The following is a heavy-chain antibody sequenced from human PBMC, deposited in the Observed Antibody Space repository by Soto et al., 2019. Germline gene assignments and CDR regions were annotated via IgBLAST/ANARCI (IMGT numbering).Heavy chain of an antibody. D-gene: IGHD6-25*01. Sequence: SGGSLRLSCAASGFSFDDYAMHWVRQAPGKGLEWVSGISWNSGSIGYAASVEGRFTISRDNAKNSLYLQMNSLRAEDTALYYCAKLLGSNGWFAPWGQGT. CDR1: GFSFDDYA. CDR3: AKLLGSNGWFAP. V-gene: IGHV3-9*01. CDR2: ISWNSGSI. J-gene: IGHJ5*02.